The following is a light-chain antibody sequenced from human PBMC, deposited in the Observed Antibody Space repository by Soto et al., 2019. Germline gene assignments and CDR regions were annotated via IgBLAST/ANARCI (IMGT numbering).Light chain of an antibody. V-gene: IGKV3-20*01. CDR3: QQYGRSPLT. Sequence: EIELTQSPATLSLSPGERATLSCRASQSVSTSYLAWYQQKAGQPPRLIIYGASSRATGITDRFSGSGSGTEFTLTISRLEPDDFAVYYCQQYGRSPLTFGEGTKVEIK. CDR2: GAS. CDR1: QSVSTSY. J-gene: IGKJ4*01.